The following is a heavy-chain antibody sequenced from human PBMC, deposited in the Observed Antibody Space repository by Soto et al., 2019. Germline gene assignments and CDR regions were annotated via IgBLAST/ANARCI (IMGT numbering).Heavy chain of an antibody. Sequence: GASVKVSCKASGGTFSSYAISWVRQAPGQGLEWMGRIIPILGIANYAQKFQGRVTITADKSTSTAYMELSSLRSEDTAVYYCTLAFGGVIVGVAAFDIWGQGTMVTVSS. CDR2: IIPILGIA. D-gene: IGHD3-16*02. V-gene: IGHV1-69*04. CDR3: TLAFGGVIVGVAAFDI. CDR1: GGTFSSYA. J-gene: IGHJ3*02.